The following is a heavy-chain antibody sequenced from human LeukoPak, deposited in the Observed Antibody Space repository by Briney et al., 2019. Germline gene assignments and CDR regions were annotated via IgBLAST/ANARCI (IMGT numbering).Heavy chain of an antibody. CDR1: GFTFSSYA. Sequence: GGSLRLSCAASGFTFSSYAMHWVRQAPGKGLEWVAVISYDGSNKYYADSVEGRFTISRDNSKNTLYLQMNSLRAEDTAVYYCARGNPRRRYYFDYWGQGTLVTVSS. CDR3: ARGNPRRRYYFDY. V-gene: IGHV3-30-3*01. CDR2: ISYDGSNK. J-gene: IGHJ4*02.